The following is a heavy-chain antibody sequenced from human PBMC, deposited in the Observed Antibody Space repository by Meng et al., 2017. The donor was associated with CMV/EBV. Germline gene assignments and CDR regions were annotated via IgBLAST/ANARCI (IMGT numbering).Heavy chain of an antibody. J-gene: IGHJ4*02. Sequence: LEESGPGLVKPSETLSLTCTVSGGSISSSSYYWGWIRQPPGKGLEWIGSIYYSGSTYYNPSLKSRVTISVDTSKNQFSLKLSSVTAADTAVYYCARGGIAAAGLHWGQGTLVTVSS. V-gene: IGHV4-39*07. CDR2: IYYSGST. CDR1: GGSISSSSYY. D-gene: IGHD6-13*01. CDR3: ARGGIAAAGLH.